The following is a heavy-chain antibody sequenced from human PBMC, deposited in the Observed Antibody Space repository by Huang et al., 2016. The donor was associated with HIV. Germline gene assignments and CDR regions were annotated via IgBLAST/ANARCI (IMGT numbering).Heavy chain of an antibody. CDR2: VSPSSSVI. D-gene: IGHD6-13*01. CDR3: ARDRGQQLSPFDS. V-gene: IGHV3-21*01. J-gene: IGHJ4*02. CDR1: GFSLDSYN. Sequence: EVQLVESGGGLVKPGGSLRLSCAASGFSLDSYNLYWVRQTPGKGLQWGSAVSPSSSVIDYADSVKGRFSISRDNAKNSLYLQMNNLRGEDTAVYYCARDRGQQLSPFDSWGQGTLVTVSS.